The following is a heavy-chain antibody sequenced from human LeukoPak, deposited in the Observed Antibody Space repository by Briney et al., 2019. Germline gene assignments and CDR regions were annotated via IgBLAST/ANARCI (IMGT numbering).Heavy chain of an antibody. CDR1: GFAFDKYA. Sequence: GGSLRLSCSAFGFAFDKYAMNWVRQAPEKGLEWVSTITTGDGNTYYADSVKGRFTVSRDDSKNTLYLQMNSLRAEDTAVYYCAKDGGLWVSAHWGDSWGRGTLVTVSS. D-gene: IGHD7-27*01. V-gene: IGHV3-23*01. CDR2: ITTGDGNT. J-gene: IGHJ4*02. CDR3: AKDGGLWVSAHWGDS.